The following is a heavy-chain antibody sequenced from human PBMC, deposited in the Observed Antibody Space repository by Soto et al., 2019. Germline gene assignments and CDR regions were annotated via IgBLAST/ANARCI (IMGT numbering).Heavy chain of an antibody. Sequence: SVKVSCKVSGGTFSSYAISWVRQAPGQGLEWMGGIIPIFGTANYAQKFQGRVTITADKSTSTAYMELSSLRSEDTAVYYCARPLYYDSSGQHRDAFDIWGKGTMVTVSS. CDR2: IIPIFGTA. CDR1: GGTFSSYA. CDR3: ARPLYYDSSGQHRDAFDI. V-gene: IGHV1-69*06. D-gene: IGHD3-22*01. J-gene: IGHJ3*02.